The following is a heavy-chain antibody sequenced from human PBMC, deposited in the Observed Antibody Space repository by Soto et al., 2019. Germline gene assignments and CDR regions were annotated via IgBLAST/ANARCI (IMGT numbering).Heavy chain of an antibody. CDR2: ISAYNGNT. V-gene: IGHV1-18*01. J-gene: IGHJ4*02. Sequence: QIQLVQSGAEVKKPGASVKVSCKASGYTFSSYHITWVRQAPGQGLEWMGWISAYNGNTNYAQNLQGRVTMTTDPSTNTAYMELRSLSSDDTAVYYCARDLPPVYYWGQETLVTGSS. CDR1: GYTFSSYH. CDR3: ARDLPPVYY.